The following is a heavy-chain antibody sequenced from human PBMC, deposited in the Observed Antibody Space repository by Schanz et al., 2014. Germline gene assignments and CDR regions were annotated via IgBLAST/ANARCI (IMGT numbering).Heavy chain of an antibody. CDR2: INHSGST. Sequence: QVQLQESGPGLVKPSQTLSLTCNVSGDSMSSGGYYWNWIRQHPGKGLEWIGEINHSGSTNYNPSLKSRVTISIDTSKSQFSLKLNSVTAADTAVYYCARLVGPSFYYGMDVWGQGTTVTVSS. V-gene: IGHV4-31*03. CDR1: GDSMSSGGYY. CDR3: ARLVGPSFYYGMDV. D-gene: IGHD2-15*01. J-gene: IGHJ6*02.